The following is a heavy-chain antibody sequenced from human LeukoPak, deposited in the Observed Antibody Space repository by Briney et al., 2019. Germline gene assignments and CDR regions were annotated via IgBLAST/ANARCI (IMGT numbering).Heavy chain of an antibody. CDR2: INPNSGGT. D-gene: IGHD6-19*01. CDR1: GYTFTGYY. Sequence: ASVKVSCKASGYTFTGYYMHWVRQAPGQGLEWMGWINPNSGGTNYAQKFQGRFTMTRDTSISTAYMELSRLRSDDTAVYYCARDLGIAVAGTVFGTDYWGQGTLVTVSS. V-gene: IGHV1-2*02. J-gene: IGHJ4*02. CDR3: ARDLGIAVAGTVFGTDY.